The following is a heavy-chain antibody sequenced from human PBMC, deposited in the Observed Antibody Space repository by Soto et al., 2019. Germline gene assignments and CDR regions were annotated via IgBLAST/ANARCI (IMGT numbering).Heavy chain of an antibody. CDR2: ISSSSSTI. V-gene: IGHV3-48*02. CDR3: ARDSSTYTMVRGVTSDDY. Sequence: GGSLRLSCAASGFTFSSYSMNWVRQAPGKGLEWVSYISSSSSTIYYADSVKGRFTISRDNAKNSLYLQMNSLRDEDTAVYYCARDSSTYTMVRGVTSDDYWGQGTLVTVSS. D-gene: IGHD3-10*01. J-gene: IGHJ4*02. CDR1: GFTFSSYS.